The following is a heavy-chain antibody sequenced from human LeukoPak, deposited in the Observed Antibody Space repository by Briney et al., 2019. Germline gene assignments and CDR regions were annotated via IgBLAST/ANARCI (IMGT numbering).Heavy chain of an antibody. CDR2: IYDSGST. Sequence: SETLSLTCTVSGGSIRSSYYYWGWIRQPPGKGLEWIGSIYDSGSTYYNPSLKSRVTISVDTSKNQFSLKLSSVTAADTAVYYCARDLGNSFDPWGQGTLVTVSS. CDR3: ARDLGNSFDP. J-gene: IGHJ5*02. CDR1: GGSIRSSYYY. D-gene: IGHD2/OR15-2a*01. V-gene: IGHV4-39*07.